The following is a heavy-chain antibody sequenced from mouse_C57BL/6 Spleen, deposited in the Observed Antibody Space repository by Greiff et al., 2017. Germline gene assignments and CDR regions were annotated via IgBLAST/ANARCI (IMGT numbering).Heavy chain of an antibody. CDR3: TRDLEDYYGSGLYYAMDY. D-gene: IGHD1-1*01. V-gene: IGHV3-6*01. CDR1: GYSITSGYY. J-gene: IGHJ4*01. Sequence: EVKLQESGPGLVKPSQSLSLTCSVTGYSITSGYYWNWIRQFPGNQLEWMGSISYDGSNNSNPSLNTRISITRATSKNQFFLKLNSVTTEDTATYYCTRDLEDYYGSGLYYAMDYWGQGTSVTVSS. CDR2: ISYDGSN.